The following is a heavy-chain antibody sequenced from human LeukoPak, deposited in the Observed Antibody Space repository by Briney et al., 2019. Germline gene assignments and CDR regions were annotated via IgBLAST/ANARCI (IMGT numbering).Heavy chain of an antibody. Sequence: GRSLRLSCAASGFSFSTYGMHWVRQAPGKGLEWVAMIWYDASGQHYADSVKGLFTISRDTSKNTLYLQMNSLRAEDTAVYFCARDSLYDDNGYYHYFDYWGQGTLVTVSS. CDR2: IWYDASGQ. D-gene: IGHD3-22*01. CDR1: GFSFSTYG. V-gene: IGHV3-33*01. J-gene: IGHJ4*02. CDR3: ARDSLYDDNGYYHYFDY.